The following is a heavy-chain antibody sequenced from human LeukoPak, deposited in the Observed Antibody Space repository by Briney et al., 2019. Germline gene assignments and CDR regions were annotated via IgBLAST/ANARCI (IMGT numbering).Heavy chain of an antibody. CDR2: IYYSKNT. D-gene: IGHD5-18*01. CDR1: GGSISSSSYY. CDR3: VSPRGFSYGYFDY. V-gene: IGHV4-39*01. Sequence: SETLSLTCTVSGGSISSSSYYWGWIRQPPGKGLEWIGSIYYSKNTYYNPSLKSRVTISADTSKNQFSLTLGSVSATDTAVYYCVSPRGFSYGYFDYWGQGTLVTVSS. J-gene: IGHJ4*02.